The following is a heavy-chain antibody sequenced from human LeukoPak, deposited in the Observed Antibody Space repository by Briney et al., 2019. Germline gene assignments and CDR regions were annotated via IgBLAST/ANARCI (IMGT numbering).Heavy chain of an antibody. CDR3: ARDSCGGDCYYAEYFQH. D-gene: IGHD2-21*01. J-gene: IGHJ1*01. CDR1: GFTFSSYS. CDR2: ISSSSSTI. Sequence: PGGSQRLSCAASGFTFSSYSMNWVRQAPGKGLEWVSYISSSSSTIYYADSVKGRFTISRDNAKNSLYLQMNSLRDEDTAVYYCARDSCGGDCYYAEYFQHWGQGTLVTVSS. V-gene: IGHV3-48*02.